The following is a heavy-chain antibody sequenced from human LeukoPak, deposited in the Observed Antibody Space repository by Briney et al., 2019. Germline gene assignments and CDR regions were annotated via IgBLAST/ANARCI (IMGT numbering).Heavy chain of an antibody. V-gene: IGHV3-64*02. D-gene: IGHD6-19*01. J-gene: IGHJ4*02. CDR3: VRAGYTSGWFLDD. CDR2: INTDEDST. CDR1: GFTFRSYA. Sequence: ESGGSLRLSCAASGFTFRSYAFHWVRQAPGKGLEYVSAINTDEDSTYYAESVRGRFTISRDNSRNTLYLQMGTLRIEDTAVYYCVRAGYTSGWFLDDWGQGTLVTVSS.